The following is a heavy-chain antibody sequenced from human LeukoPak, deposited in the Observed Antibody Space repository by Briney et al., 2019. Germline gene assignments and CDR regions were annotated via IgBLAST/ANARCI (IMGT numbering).Heavy chain of an antibody. J-gene: IGHJ5*02. D-gene: IGHD5-18*01. CDR2: IWYDGSKK. CDR3: AKDLSYGSNWFDP. Sequence: VQPGRSLRLSCAASGFTSSSHGMHWVRQAPGKGLEWVALIWYDGSKKNYADSVKGRFTISRDDSKSTLYLQINSLRAEDTAVYYCAKDLSYGSNWFDPWGQGTLVTVSS. V-gene: IGHV3-33*06. CDR1: GFTSSSHG.